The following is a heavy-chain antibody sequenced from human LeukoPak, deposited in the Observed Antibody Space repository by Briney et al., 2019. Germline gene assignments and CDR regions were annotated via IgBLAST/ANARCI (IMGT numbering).Heavy chain of an antibody. CDR3: AKPSGNCVDY. CDR1: GFSFSDHA. V-gene: IGHV3-30*02. D-gene: IGHD1-26*01. Sequence: GGSLRLSCGASGFSFSDHAMHWVRQAPDKGLEWVAFIRFDGTTTDYTDSVKGRFTISRDNSKNTLFLQMNSLRPEDTGFYFCAKPSGNCVDYWGQGTLVTVSS. CDR2: IRFDGTTT. J-gene: IGHJ4*02.